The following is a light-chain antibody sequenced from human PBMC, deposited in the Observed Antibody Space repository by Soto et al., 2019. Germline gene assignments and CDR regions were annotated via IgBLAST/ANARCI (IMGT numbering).Light chain of an antibody. CDR3: SSYTSKTTLV. Sequence: QSVLTQPASVSGSPGQSITISCTGTSSDVGGYKYVSWYQQHLGKAPKLMIYEVSNRPSGVSNRFSGSKSGNTASLTISGLQTEDEADYYCSSYTSKTTLVFGGGTKLTVL. CDR1: SSDVGGYKY. J-gene: IGLJ2*01. CDR2: EVS. V-gene: IGLV2-14*01.